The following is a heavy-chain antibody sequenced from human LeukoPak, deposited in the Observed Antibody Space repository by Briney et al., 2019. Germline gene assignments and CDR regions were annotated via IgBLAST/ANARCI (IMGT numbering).Heavy chain of an antibody. J-gene: IGHJ6*03. V-gene: IGHV3-21*01. Sequence: GGSLRLSCAASGFTFNTYSMNWVRQAPGKGLEWVSSISVSGSYIYYADSVKGRFTISRDNAKNSLYLQMNSLRAEDTALYYCAREGAGDDYGDYGLYYYYMDVWGKGTTVTVSS. D-gene: IGHD4-17*01. CDR2: ISVSGSYI. CDR3: AREGAGDDYGDYGLYYYYMDV. CDR1: GFTFNTYS.